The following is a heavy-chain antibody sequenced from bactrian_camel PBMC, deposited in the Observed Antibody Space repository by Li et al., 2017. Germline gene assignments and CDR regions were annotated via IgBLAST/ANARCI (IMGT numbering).Heavy chain of an antibody. CDR1: GFTISSYD. Sequence: DVQLVESGGGLVQPGTSLRLSCVASGFTISSYDFAWVRQAPGKGLEWISTSNGNGGSTYYADSVKGRFTISRDNAKRTLYLQLNSLKTEDTAMYYCANSGVGLEVYGGRWYGRFGYWGQGTQVTVS. CDR2: SNGNGGST. D-gene: IGHD6*01. CDR3: ANSGVGLEVYGGRWYGRFGY. V-gene: IGHV3S40*01. J-gene: IGHJ6*01.